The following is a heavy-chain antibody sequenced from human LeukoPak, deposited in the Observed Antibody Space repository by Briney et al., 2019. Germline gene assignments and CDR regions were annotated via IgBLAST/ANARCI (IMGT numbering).Heavy chain of an antibody. CDR2: ISSSDSTI. J-gene: IGHJ4*02. Sequence: GGSLRLSCAASGFTFSSYEMNWVRQAPGKGLEWVSYISSSDSTIYYADSVKGRFTISRDNAKNSLYLQMNSLRAEDTAVYYCARDGIYFDYWGQGTLVPVSS. V-gene: IGHV3-48*03. D-gene: IGHD1-14*01. CDR3: ARDGIYFDY. CDR1: GFTFSSYE.